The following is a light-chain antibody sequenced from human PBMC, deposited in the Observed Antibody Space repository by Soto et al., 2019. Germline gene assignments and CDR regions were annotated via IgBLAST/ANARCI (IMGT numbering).Light chain of an antibody. CDR2: TAA. J-gene: IGKJ2*01. CDR3: QQSYRTPYT. Sequence: IHMTQSPSSLSASVGDRVTITCRASQRITTYLNWYQQKPGNAPKLLISTAATLQGGVPSRFSGSGSGTDFTLTITTLQPEDFATYFCQQSYRTPYTFGQGTKLEIK. V-gene: IGKV1-39*01. CDR1: QRITTY.